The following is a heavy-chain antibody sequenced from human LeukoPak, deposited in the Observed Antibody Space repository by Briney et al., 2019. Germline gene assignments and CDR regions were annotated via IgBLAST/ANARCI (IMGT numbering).Heavy chain of an antibody. CDR1: GFIFSSYA. CDR2: ISYAGSNK. Sequence: GGSLRLSCEASGFIFSSYAMHWVRQAPGKGLEWVAVISYAGSNKYYADSVRGRFTISRDNSKNTLYLQMNSLRAEDTAVYYCARDRGYYYYYMDVWGKGTTVTVSS. J-gene: IGHJ6*03. V-gene: IGHV3-30*04. CDR3: ARDRGYYYYYMDV.